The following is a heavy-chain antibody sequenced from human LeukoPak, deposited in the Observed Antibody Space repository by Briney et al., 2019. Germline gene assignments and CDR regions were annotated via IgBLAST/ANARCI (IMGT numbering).Heavy chain of an antibody. D-gene: IGHD2-21*02. CDR1: GYTFTSYY. CDR3: ARTLTLPNWFDP. Sequence: APVKVSCKASGYTFTSYYLHWVRQAPGQGLEWMGIINPSGGSTTYAQKFQGRVTMTRDTSTSTVYMELSSLRSEDTAVYYCARTLTLPNWFDPWGQGTLVTVSS. CDR2: INPSGGST. J-gene: IGHJ5*02. V-gene: IGHV1-46*01.